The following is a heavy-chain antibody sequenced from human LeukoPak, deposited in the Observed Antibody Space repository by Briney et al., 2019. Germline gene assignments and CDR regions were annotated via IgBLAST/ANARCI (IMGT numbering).Heavy chain of an antibody. J-gene: IGHJ3*02. CDR3: AGAGGGYSYGYRGDAFDI. V-gene: IGHV4-38-2*01. CDR1: GYSISSGYY. CDR2: IYHSGST. Sequence: SETLSLTCAVSGYSISSGYYWGWIRQPPGKGLEWIGSIYHSGSTYYNPSLKSRVTISVDTSKNQFSLKLSSVTAADTAVYYCAGAGGGYSYGYRGDAFDIWGQGTMVTVSS. D-gene: IGHD5-18*01.